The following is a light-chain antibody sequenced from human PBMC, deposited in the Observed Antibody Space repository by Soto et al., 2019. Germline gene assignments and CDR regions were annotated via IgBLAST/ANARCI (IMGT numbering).Light chain of an antibody. CDR3: HQRSNWPLT. CDR1: QSVNNY. V-gene: IGKV3-11*01. J-gene: IGKJ4*01. Sequence: EIVLTQSPATPSLSPGERATLSCRASQSVNNYLAWYQQKPGQAPRLLIYDASSRATDIPARFSGSGSGTDFTLTISSLEPEDFATYYCHQRSNWPLTFGGGTKVEIK. CDR2: DAS.